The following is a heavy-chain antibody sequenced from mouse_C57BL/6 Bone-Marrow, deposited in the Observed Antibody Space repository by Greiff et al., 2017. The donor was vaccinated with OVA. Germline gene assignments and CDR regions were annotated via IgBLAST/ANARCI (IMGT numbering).Heavy chain of an antibody. D-gene: IGHD2-2*01. Sequence: VQLQQPGAELVMPGASVKLSCKASGYTFTSSWMHWVKQRPGQGLEWIGEIDPSDSYTNYNQKFKGKSTLTVDRSSSTAYRQLSRRTYEDTAVYFCARGGYGRAFAYWGQGTLVTVSA. CDR2: IDPSDSYT. V-gene: IGHV1-69*01. J-gene: IGHJ3*01. CDR1: GYTFTSSW. CDR3: ARGGYGRAFAY.